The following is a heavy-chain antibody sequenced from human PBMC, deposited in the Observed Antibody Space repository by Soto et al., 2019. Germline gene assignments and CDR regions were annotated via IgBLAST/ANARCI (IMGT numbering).Heavy chain of an antibody. CDR2: ISYDGSNK. Sequence: GGSLRLSCAASGFTFSSYGMHWVRQAPGKGLEWVAVISYDGSNKYYADSVKGRFTISRDNSKNTLYLQMNSLRAEDTAAYYCAKAYDYGDYEKNWFDPWGQGTLVTVSS. CDR1: GFTFSSYG. CDR3: AKAYDYGDYEKNWFDP. J-gene: IGHJ5*02. V-gene: IGHV3-30*18. D-gene: IGHD4-17*01.